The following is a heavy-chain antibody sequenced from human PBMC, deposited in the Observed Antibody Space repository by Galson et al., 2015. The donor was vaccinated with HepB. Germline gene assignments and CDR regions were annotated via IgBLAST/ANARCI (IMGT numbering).Heavy chain of an antibody. V-gene: IGHV5-51*01. CDR3: ARQGVNGGYNWLYDY. CDR2: IYPGDSVT. Sequence: QSGAEVKKPGESLKISCKGFGYSFTSYWIGWVRQMPGKGLEWMGIIYPGDSVTRYSPSFQGQVTISADKSISTAYLQWSSLKASDTAMYYCARQGVNGGYNWLYDYWGQGTLVTVSS. CDR1: GYSFTSYW. D-gene: IGHD1-1*01. J-gene: IGHJ4*02.